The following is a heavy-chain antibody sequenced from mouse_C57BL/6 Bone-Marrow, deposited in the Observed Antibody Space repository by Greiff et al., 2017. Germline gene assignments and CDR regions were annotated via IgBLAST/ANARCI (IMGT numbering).Heavy chain of an antibody. CDR3: TRCDYNVDY. Sequence: VQLQQSGAELVRPGASVTLSCKASGYTFTDYEMHWVKQTPVHGLEWIGAIDPETGGTDYNQKFKGKAILTADKSSSPAYMELRSLTSEDSAVYYCTRCDYNVDYWGQGTTLTVSS. V-gene: IGHV1-15*01. D-gene: IGHD2-4*01. CDR1: GYTFTDYE. CDR2: IDPETGGT. J-gene: IGHJ2*01.